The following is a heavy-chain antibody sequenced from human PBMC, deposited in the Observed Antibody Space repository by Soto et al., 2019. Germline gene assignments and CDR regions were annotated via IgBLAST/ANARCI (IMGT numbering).Heavy chain of an antibody. J-gene: IGHJ4*02. Sequence: QVQLVQSGAEVKKPGSSVKVSCKASGGTFSSYAISWVRQAPGQGLEWMGGILPIFGTANYAQKFQGRVTITADESTSTAYMELSSLRSEDTAVYYCARVGEYCSSTSCSYYFDYWGQGTLVTVSS. CDR1: GGTFSSYA. D-gene: IGHD2-2*01. V-gene: IGHV1-69*01. CDR2: ILPIFGTA. CDR3: ARVGEYCSSTSCSYYFDY.